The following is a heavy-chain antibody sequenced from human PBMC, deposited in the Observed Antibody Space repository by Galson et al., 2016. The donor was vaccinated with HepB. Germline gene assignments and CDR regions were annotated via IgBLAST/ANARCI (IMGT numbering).Heavy chain of an antibody. CDR1: GDSISSTTW. D-gene: IGHD2-2*01. CDR2: IYHDGNT. Sequence: SETLSLTCGVSGDSISSTTWWTWVRQPPGKRPEWIGEIYHDGNTFYNPSLSSRVTISVDKSGNQFSLKLTSVTAADTAVYYCARVEGGCSRTSCVLDPWGQGTLVTVSS. J-gene: IGHJ5*02. V-gene: IGHV4-4*02. CDR3: ARVEGGCSRTSCVLDP.